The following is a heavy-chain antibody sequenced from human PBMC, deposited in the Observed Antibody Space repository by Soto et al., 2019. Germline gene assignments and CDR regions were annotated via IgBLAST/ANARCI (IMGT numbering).Heavy chain of an antibody. J-gene: IGHJ6*02. CDR1: GFTFSNHG. D-gene: IGHD6-13*01. CDR3: AKDLGQQWVLNYGMDV. Sequence: QVQLVESGGGVVQPGTSLRLSCAASGFTFSNHGMYWVRQAPGKGLEWVSVVSYDGNNKYYADSVKGRFTVSRDNAQNLLYLDMRSLRAGDTAVYHCAKDLGQQWVLNYGMDVWGQGTTVTVSS. CDR2: VSYDGNNK. V-gene: IGHV3-30*18.